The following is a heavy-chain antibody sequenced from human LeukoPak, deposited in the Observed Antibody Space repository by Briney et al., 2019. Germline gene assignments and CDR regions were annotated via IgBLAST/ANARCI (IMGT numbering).Heavy chain of an antibody. CDR2: ISGSDGSS. CDR1: GFIFSSYS. J-gene: IGHJ6*02. CDR3: AKSQELLVSYYHYGMDV. D-gene: IGHD1-7*01. Sequence: GGSLRLSCAASGFIFSSYSLSEVRQAPGKGLEGVSAISGSDGSSYYADSAKDRFTISRDNSKHTPYLQMNRLRADDTAVYYCAKSQELLVSYYHYGMDVWGQRTTVTVYS. V-gene: IGHV3-23*01.